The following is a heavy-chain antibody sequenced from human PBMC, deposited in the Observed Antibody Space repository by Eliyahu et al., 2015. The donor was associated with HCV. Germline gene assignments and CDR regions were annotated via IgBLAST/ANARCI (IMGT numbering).Heavy chain of an antibody. CDR3: ARGVSSSWYGGWFDP. Sequence: QVQLQESGPGLVKPSETLSLTCTXSGGSISXYSWSWIRQPPGKGLEWXGYIYYSGSTNYNPSLKSRVTISXDTXKNQFSLKLSSVTAADTAVYYCARGVSSSWYGGWFDPWGQGTLVTVSS. CDR1: GGSISXYS. J-gene: IGHJ5*02. V-gene: IGHV4-59*01. CDR2: IYYSGST. D-gene: IGHD6-13*01.